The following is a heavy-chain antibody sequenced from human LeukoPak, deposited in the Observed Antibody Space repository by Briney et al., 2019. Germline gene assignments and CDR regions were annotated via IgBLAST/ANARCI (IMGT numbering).Heavy chain of an antibody. V-gene: IGHV3-7*01. Sequence: GGSLRLSCAASGFTFSSYWMSWVRQAPGKGLEWVANIKQDGSEKYYVDSVKGRFTISRDNAKNSLYLQMNSLRAEDTAVYYCALGAVXYXXWXXXXXGDYXGXGXLVTVS. D-gene: IGHD3-3*01. CDR3: ALGAVXYXXWXXXXXGDY. CDR1: GFTFSSYW. J-gene: IGHJ4*02. CDR2: IKQDGSEK.